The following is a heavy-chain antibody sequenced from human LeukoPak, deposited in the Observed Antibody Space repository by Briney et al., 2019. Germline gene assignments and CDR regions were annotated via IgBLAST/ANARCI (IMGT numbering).Heavy chain of an antibody. Sequence: SETLSLTCTVSGGSISSSSYYWGWIRQPPGTGLEWIGSFYYSGSTYYNPSLKSRLTISVDTSKNQFSLKLSSVTAADTAVYYCAIQHYDFWSDHPTYYYYYAMDVWGQGTTVTVSS. CDR1: GGSISSSSYY. J-gene: IGHJ6*02. V-gene: IGHV4-39*01. D-gene: IGHD3-3*01. CDR3: AIQHYDFWSDHPTYYYYYAMDV. CDR2: FYYSGST.